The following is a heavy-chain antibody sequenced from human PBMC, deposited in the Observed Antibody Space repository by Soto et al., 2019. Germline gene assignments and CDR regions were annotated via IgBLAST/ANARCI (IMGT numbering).Heavy chain of an antibody. V-gene: IGHV4-59*01. CDR2: IYNSAST. CDR3: VRDRVGVSSNWFDS. J-gene: IGHJ5*01. CDR1: GDSISYSY. Sequence: SETLSLTCTVSGDSISYSYWSWIRQPPGKGLEWIGNIYNSASTNYNPALKSRVTTSLDMSKNQFSLKLTSVTAADTAVYYCVRDRVGVSSNWFDSWG. D-gene: IGHD1-26*01.